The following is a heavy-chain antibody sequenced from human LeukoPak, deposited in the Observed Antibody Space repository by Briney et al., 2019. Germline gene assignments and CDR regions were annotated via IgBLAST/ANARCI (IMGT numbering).Heavy chain of an antibody. J-gene: IGHJ5*02. CDR2: IWYDGSNK. CDR3: ARDAVDYGDPITWFDP. V-gene: IGHV3-33*01. Sequence: GGSLRLSCAASGFTFSSYGMHWVRQAPGKGLEWVAVIWYDGSNKYYADSVKGRFTISRDNSKKTLYLQMNSLRAEDTAVYYCARDAVDYGDPITWFDPWGQGSLVTVSS. D-gene: IGHD4-17*01. CDR1: GFTFSSYG.